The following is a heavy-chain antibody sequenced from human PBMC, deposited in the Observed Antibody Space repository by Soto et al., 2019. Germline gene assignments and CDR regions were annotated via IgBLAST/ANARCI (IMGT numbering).Heavy chain of an antibody. J-gene: IGHJ5*02. D-gene: IGHD3-3*01. Sequence: SEPLSGTCTVSFGAISSYYLICIRQPGLKGLEWIGRIYTSGSTNYNPSLKSRVTMSVDTSKNQFSLKLSSVTAADTAVYYCARDTAKDFWSGYSPYNWFDPWGQGTLVTVSS. CDR3: ARDTAKDFWSGYSPYNWFDP. V-gene: IGHV4-4*07. CDR2: IYTSGST. CDR1: FGAISSYY.